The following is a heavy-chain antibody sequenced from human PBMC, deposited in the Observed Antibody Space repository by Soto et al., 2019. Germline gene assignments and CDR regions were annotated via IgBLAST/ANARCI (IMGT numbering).Heavy chain of an antibody. CDR2: IHYSGSV. V-gene: IGHV4-30-4*01. Sequence: PSETLSLTCTVSGGSISSDHYHWTWIRQTPGKGLEWIGYIHYSGSVYYNPSLQSRVTMSVETSKNLCSPKLSSVTAADTAVYFCVGEDDGGDRDYYGLDVWGQGTTVTVSS. CDR3: VGEDDGGDRDYYGLDV. J-gene: IGHJ6*02. D-gene: IGHD4-17*01. CDR1: GGSISSDHYH.